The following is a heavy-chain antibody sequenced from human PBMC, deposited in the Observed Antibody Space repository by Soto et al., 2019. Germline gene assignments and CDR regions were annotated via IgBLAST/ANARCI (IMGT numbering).Heavy chain of an antibody. V-gene: IGHV3-30*18. CDR2: ISYDGSNK. Sequence: QVQLVESGGGVVQPGRSLRLSCAASGFTFSCYGMHWVRQAPGKGLEWVAVISYDGSNKYYADSVKGRFTISRDNSKNTLYLQMNSLRAEDTAVYYCAKVLSIAAAGFFDYWGQGTLVTVSS. D-gene: IGHD6-13*01. CDR3: AKVLSIAAAGFFDY. J-gene: IGHJ4*02. CDR1: GFTFSCYG.